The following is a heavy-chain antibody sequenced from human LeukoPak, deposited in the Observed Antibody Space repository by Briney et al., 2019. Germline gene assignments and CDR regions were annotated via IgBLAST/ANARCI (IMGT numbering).Heavy chain of an antibody. D-gene: IGHD6-13*01. J-gene: IGHJ5*02. CDR3: ARVVSSSWYSLKRENWFDP. V-gene: IGHV4-4*07. CDR1: GGSISSYY. CDR2: IYTSGST. Sequence: SETLSLTCTVSGGSISSYYWSWIRQPAGKGLEWIGRIYTSGSTNYNPSLKSRVTMSVDTSKNQFSLKLSSVTAADTAVYYCARVVSSSWYSLKRENWFDPWGQGTLVTVSS.